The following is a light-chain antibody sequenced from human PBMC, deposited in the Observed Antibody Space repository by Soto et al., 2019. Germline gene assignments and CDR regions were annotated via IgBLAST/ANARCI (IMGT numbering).Light chain of an antibody. CDR1: SSNIGSNF. V-gene: IGLV1-51*01. CDR2: DNS. CDR3: GTWDTKLSAVV. J-gene: IGLJ2*01. Sequence: QSVLTQPPSISATPGQRVTISCSGSSSNIGSNFVSWYQQLPGTAPKLLIFDNSQRPSGIPDRFFGSKSGTSATLGITGPRTGDEAVYYCGTWDTKLSAVVFGGGTKLTVL.